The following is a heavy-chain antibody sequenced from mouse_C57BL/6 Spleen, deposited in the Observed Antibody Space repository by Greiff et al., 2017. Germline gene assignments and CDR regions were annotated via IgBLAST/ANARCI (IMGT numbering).Heavy chain of an antibody. Sequence: VQLQQSGPELVKPGASVKISCKASGYTFTDYYMNWVKQSHGKSLEWIGDINPNNGGTSYNQKFKGKATLTVDKSSSTAYMELRSLTSEDSAVYYCARSWGDDWGQGTSVTVSS. J-gene: IGHJ4*01. CDR3: ARSWGDD. CDR2: INPNNGGT. V-gene: IGHV1-26*01. CDR1: GYTFTDYY.